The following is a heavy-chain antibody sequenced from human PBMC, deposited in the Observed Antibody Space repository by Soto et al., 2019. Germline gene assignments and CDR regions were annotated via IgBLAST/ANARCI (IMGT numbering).Heavy chain of an antibody. CDR3: ARAYGDYVFDY. J-gene: IGHJ4*02. D-gene: IGHD4-17*01. Sequence: SETLSLTCTISGGSISSYYWSWIRQPPGKGLEWIGYIYYSGSTNYNPSLKSRVTISVDTSKNQFSLKLSSVTAADTAVYYCARAYGDYVFDYWGQGTLVTVSS. CDR2: IYYSGST. CDR1: GGSISSYY. V-gene: IGHV4-59*01.